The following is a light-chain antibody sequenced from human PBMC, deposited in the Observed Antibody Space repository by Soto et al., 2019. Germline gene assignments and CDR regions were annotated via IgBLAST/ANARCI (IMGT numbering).Light chain of an antibody. CDR1: QSISSY. V-gene: IGKV1-39*01. CDR2: AAS. CDR3: QQYYKSPKT. Sequence: DIQMTQSPACLSASVGDRVTITCRASQSISSYLNWYQQKPGKAPKLLIYAASSLQSGVPSRFSGSGSGTDFTLTISSLQPEDFATYYCQQYYKSPKTFGQGTKVDIK. J-gene: IGKJ1*01.